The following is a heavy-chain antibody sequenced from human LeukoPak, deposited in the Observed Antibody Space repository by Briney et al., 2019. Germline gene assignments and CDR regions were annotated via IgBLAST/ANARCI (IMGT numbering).Heavy chain of an antibody. CDR2: IKQDGSEK. D-gene: IGHD2-8*01. CDR3: ARLAPYANYYYYGMDV. Sequence: GGSLRLSCAASGFTFSSYWMSWVRQAPGKGLEWVANIKQDGSEKYYVDSVKGRFTISRDNAKNSLYLQMNSLRAEDTAVYYCARLAPYANYYYYGMDVWGQGTTVTVSS. V-gene: IGHV3-7*01. J-gene: IGHJ6*02. CDR1: GFTFSSYW.